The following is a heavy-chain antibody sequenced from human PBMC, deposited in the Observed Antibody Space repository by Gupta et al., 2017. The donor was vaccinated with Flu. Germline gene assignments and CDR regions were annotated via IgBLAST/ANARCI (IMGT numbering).Heavy chain of an antibody. J-gene: IGHJ4*02. CDR3: ARVGYCSTTSCHEPCDS. CDR2: INPNSGGT. CDR1: Y. D-gene: IGHD2-2*01. V-gene: IGHV1-2*06. Sequence: YIHWVRQAPGQGLEWMGRINPNSGGTKYAQMFQGRVTMTRDTSVNATYMELSGLRSDDTAVYYCARVGYCSTTSCHEPCDSWGQGTLLTVSS.